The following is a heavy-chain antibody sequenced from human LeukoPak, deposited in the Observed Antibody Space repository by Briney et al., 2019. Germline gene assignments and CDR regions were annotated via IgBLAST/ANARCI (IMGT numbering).Heavy chain of an antibody. D-gene: IGHD4-17*01. Sequence: GGSLRLSCAASEFTLSTYAMNCVRQAPGKGLEWVSTISDRWTNYADSVKGRFTISRDDSQNTLFLQMNSLRVEDTAIYYCARDCDYGNTSGMRCYWGQGTLVTVSS. CDR2: ISDRWT. CDR1: EFTLSTYA. V-gene: IGHV3-23*01. CDR3: ARDCDYGNTSGMRCY. J-gene: IGHJ4*02.